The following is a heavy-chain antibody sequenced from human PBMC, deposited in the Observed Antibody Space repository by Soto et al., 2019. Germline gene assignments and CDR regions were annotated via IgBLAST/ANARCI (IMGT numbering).Heavy chain of an antibody. Sequence: SETLSLTCTVSGGSISSGDYYWSWIRQPPGKGLEWIGYIYYSGSTYYNPSLKSRVTISVDTSKNQFSLKLSSVTAADTAVYYCARYPNWKGHAFDIWGQGTMVTVSS. J-gene: IGHJ3*02. CDR3: ARYPNWKGHAFDI. CDR2: IYYSGST. D-gene: IGHD1-1*01. CDR1: GGSISSGDYY. V-gene: IGHV4-30-4*01.